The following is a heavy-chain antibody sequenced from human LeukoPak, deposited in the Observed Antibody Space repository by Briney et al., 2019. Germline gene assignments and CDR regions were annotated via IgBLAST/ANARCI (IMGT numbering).Heavy chain of an antibody. D-gene: IGHD2-15*01. J-gene: IGHJ3*01. CDR3: ARARGAYSYEAFDL. CDR1: GLTCSNYA. V-gene: IGHV3-64*01. CDR2: ISTNGGST. Sequence: GLSLRRSCAGSGLTCSNYAMYWVRQAPGKGLECVSFISTNGGSTDYANSVKGRFTISRDNSQNTLFLQMGSLRPEDTAVYYCARARGAYSYEAFDLWGQGTMVAVSS.